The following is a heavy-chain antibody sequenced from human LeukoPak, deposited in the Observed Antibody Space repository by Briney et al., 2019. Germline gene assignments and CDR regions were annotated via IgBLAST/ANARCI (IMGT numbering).Heavy chain of an antibody. V-gene: IGHV3-21*01. J-gene: IGHJ6*03. Sequence: GGSLRLSCAASGFTFSTYNMNWVRQAPGKGLEWVSSITSSSSYIYYADSVKGRFTISRDNAKNSPYLQMNSLRAEDTAVYYCARDPYSGGYGDYYYYYMDLWGQGTTVTISS. CDR1: GFTFSTYN. CDR3: ARDPYSGGYGDYYYYYMDL. D-gene: IGHD1-26*01. CDR2: ITSSSSYI.